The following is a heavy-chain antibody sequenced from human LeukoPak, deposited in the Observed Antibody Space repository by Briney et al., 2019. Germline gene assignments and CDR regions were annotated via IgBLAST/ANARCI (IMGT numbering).Heavy chain of an antibody. CDR3: ARDPRYSSGWYLDY. Sequence: GGSLRLSCAASGFTFSSYAMSWVRQAPGKGLEWVAVISYDGSNKYYADSVKGRSTISRDNSKNTLYLQMNSLRAEDTAVYYCARDPRYSSGWYLDYWGQGTLVTVSS. D-gene: IGHD6-19*01. V-gene: IGHV3-30-3*01. CDR1: GFTFSSYA. CDR2: ISYDGSNK. J-gene: IGHJ4*02.